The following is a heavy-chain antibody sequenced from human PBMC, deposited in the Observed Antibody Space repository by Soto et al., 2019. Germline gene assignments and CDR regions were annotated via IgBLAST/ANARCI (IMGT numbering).Heavy chain of an antibody. CDR3: AREDRDRETGLVPAAIDGMDV. D-gene: IGHD2-2*01. Sequence: SVKVSCKASGGTFSRYSITWVRQAPGHGLEWIGRITPIFGIASYAQKFKGRVTITADESTSTAYMEMSSLRSDDTAVYYCAREDRDRETGLVPAAIDGMDVWG. V-gene: IGHV1-69*13. CDR1: GGTFSRYS. CDR2: ITPIFGIA. J-gene: IGHJ6*02.